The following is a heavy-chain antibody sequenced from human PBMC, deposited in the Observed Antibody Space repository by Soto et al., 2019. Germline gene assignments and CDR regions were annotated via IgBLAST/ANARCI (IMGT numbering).Heavy chain of an antibody. CDR2: VNHSGGT. CDR1: GGSFSGYY. CDR3: ARGRVPLDY. V-gene: IGHV4-34*01. J-gene: IGHJ4*02. Sequence: PSETLSLTCAVYGGSFSGYYWSWIRQPPGKGLEWIGEVNHSGGTNYNPSLKSRVTISVDTSKNQFSLKLTSVTAADTAVYYCARGRVPLDYWGQGTLVTVSS.